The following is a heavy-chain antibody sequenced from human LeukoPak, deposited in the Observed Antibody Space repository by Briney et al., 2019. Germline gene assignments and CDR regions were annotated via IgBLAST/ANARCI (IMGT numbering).Heavy chain of an antibody. V-gene: IGHV4-38-2*02. Sequence: PSGTLSLTCTVSGYSISSGYYWGWIRQPPGKGLEWIGSIYHSGSTYYNPSLKSRVTISVDTSKNQFSLKLSPVTAADTAVYYCARADLVVVPAASSNWFDPWGQGTLVTVSS. D-gene: IGHD2-2*01. CDR3: ARADLVVVPAASSNWFDP. CDR2: IYHSGST. CDR1: GYSISSGYY. J-gene: IGHJ5*02.